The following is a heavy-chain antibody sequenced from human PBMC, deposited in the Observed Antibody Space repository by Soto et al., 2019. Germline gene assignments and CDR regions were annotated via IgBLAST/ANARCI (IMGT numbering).Heavy chain of an antibody. J-gene: IGHJ2*01. D-gene: IGHD2-21*02. V-gene: IGHV1-69*01. CDR2: IIPIFGTT. CDR1: GGTLNNYA. Sequence: QVQLVQSGAEVKKPGSSVNVSCKASGGTLNNYAISWVRQAPGQGLEWMGGIIPIFGTTNYAQKFKGRVTITADESTNXAYMELSSLTSXDTXIXXXXXXGXXXXGDCYSHWFFDL. CDR3: XXXGXXXXGDCYSHWFFDL.